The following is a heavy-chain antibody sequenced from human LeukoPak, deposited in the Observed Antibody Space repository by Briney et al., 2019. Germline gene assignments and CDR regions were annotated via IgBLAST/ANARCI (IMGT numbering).Heavy chain of an antibody. D-gene: IGHD3-3*02. Sequence: GGSLRLSCVSSGITMGTAWMIWVRQAPGKGLEWLGHIKSEGEGSTTDYAAPAKGRFAISRDDSKNMIYLQMSSLKIDDTAIYYCIAHFPYFYGFDVWGKGTTVTVSS. CDR1: GITMGTAW. V-gene: IGHV3-15*01. CDR3: IAHFPYFYGFDV. CDR2: IKSEGEGSTT. J-gene: IGHJ6*04.